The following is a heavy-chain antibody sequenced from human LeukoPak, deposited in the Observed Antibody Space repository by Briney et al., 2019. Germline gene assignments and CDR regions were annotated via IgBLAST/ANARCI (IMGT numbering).Heavy chain of an antibody. CDR3: ATPEGGIAARPIDY. CDR1: GFTFSSYA. J-gene: IGHJ4*02. CDR2: ISGSGGST. D-gene: IGHD6-6*01. Sequence: GGSLRLSCAASGFTFSSYAMSWVRQAPGKGLEWVSAISGSGGSTYYADSVKGRFTISRDNSKNTLYLKMNSLRAEDTAVYYCATPEGGIAARPIDYRGQGTLVTVSS. V-gene: IGHV3-23*01.